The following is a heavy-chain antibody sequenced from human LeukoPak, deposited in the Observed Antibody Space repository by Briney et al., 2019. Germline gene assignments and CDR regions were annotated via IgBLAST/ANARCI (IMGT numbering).Heavy chain of an antibody. V-gene: IGHV3-30*18. CDR1: GFTFSSYG. Sequence: GRSLRLSCAASGFTFSSYGMHWVRQAPGKGLEWVAVISHDGSNKYYADSVKGRFTISRDNSKNTLYLQMNSLRAEDTAAYYCAKDTALYYGSGSYLDYWGQGTLVTVSS. J-gene: IGHJ4*02. D-gene: IGHD3-10*01. CDR2: ISHDGSNK. CDR3: AKDTALYYGSGSYLDY.